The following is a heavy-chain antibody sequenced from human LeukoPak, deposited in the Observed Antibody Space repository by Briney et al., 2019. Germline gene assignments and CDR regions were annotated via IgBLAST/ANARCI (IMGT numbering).Heavy chain of an antibody. J-gene: IGHJ5*02. Sequence: GGSLRLSCAASGFTFSSYGMHWVRQAPGKGLEWVAFIRYDGSNKYYADSVKGRFTISRDNSKNTLYLQMNSLRAEDTAVYYCAKDRCSSTSCGTRDNWFDPWGQGTLVTVSS. CDR2: IRYDGSNK. V-gene: IGHV3-30*02. CDR1: GFTFSSYG. D-gene: IGHD2-2*01. CDR3: AKDRCSSTSCGTRDNWFDP.